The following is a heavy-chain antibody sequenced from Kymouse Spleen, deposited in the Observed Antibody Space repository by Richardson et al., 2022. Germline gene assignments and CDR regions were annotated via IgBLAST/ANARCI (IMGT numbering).Heavy chain of an antibody. V-gene: IGHV4-31*03. CDR3: AGYDFWSGYYPYYYYGMDV. Sequence: QVQLQESGPGLVKPSQTLSLTCTVSGGSISSGGYYWSWIRQHPGKGLEWIGYIYYSGSTYYNPSLKSRVTISVDTSKNQFSLKLSSVTAADTAVYYCAGYDFWSGYYPYYYYGMDVWGQGTTVTVSS. CDR2: IYYSGST. D-gene: IGHD3-3*01. CDR1: GGSISSGGYY. J-gene: IGHJ6*02.